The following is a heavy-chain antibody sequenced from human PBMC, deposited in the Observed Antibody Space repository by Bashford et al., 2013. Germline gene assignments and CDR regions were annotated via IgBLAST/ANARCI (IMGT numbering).Heavy chain of an antibody. CDR3: VTYSDSKSFTY. Sequence: SETLSLTCAVSGASISGSTNYWSWIRQLPGKGLEWIGYMYHSGSTYYNPSLKSRVTISVDTSKNQFSLKLTSVTATETAVYYCVTYSDSKSFTYWGQGTLVTVSS. V-gene: IGHV4-39*01. D-gene: IGHD3-22*01. CDR2: MYHSGST. CDR1: GASISGSTNY. J-gene: IGHJ4*02.